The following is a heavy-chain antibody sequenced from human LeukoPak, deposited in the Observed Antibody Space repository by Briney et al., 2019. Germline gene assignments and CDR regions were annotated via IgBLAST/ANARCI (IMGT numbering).Heavy chain of an antibody. V-gene: IGHV1-69*13. Sequence: ASVKVSCKASGGTFSSYAISWVRQAPGQGLEWMGGIIPIFGTANYAQKFQGRVTITADESTSTAYMELSSLRSEDTAVYYCATRPLYSGYVQLSYGDFGLYFDYWGQGTLVTVSS. J-gene: IGHJ4*02. CDR2: IIPIFGTA. D-gene: IGHD4-17*01. CDR1: GGTFSSYA. CDR3: ATRPLYSGYVQLSYGDFGLYFDY.